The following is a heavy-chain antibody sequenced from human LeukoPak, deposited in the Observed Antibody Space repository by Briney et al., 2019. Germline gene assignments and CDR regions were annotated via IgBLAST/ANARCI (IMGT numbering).Heavy chain of an antibody. J-gene: IGHJ6*02. D-gene: IGHD3-16*01. Sequence: GGSLRLSCAASGFTVSSNYMSWVRQAPGKGLEWVSVIYSGGSTYYADSVKGRFTISRDNSKNTLYLQMNSLRAEDTAVCYCARVAGTFGYYYYYGMDVWGQGTTVTVSS. V-gene: IGHV3-53*01. CDR1: GFTVSSNY. CDR2: IYSGGST. CDR3: ARVAGTFGYYYYYGMDV.